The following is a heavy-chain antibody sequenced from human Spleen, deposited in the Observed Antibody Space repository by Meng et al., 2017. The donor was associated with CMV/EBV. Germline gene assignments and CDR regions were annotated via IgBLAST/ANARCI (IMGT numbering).Heavy chain of an antibody. CDR3: AKADPPPPYDFWTGYPGYFDF. J-gene: IGHJ4*02. CDR2: ISGSGADA. V-gene: IGHV3-23*01. Sequence: GESLKISCAASGFTFSSYAMSWVRQAPGKGLEWVSAISGSGADAYYADSVRGRFTISRDNSKNTLFLQMNSLRAEDTAMYYCAKADPPPPYDFWTGYPGYFDFWGQGTLVTVSS. D-gene: IGHD3-3*01. CDR1: GFTFSSYA.